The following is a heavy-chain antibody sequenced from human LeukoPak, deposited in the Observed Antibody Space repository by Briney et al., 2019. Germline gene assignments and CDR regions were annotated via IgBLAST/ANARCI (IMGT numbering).Heavy chain of an antibody. CDR1: GGSISSSSYY. Sequence: SETQSLTCTVSGGSISSSSYYWGWIRQPPGKGLEWIGSIYYSGSTYYNPSLKSRVTISVDTSKNQFSLKLSSVTAADTAVYYCARHSRSAPYSSSWDYYYYGMDVWGQGTTVTVSS. V-gene: IGHV4-39*01. D-gene: IGHD6-13*01. J-gene: IGHJ6*02. CDR2: IYYSGST. CDR3: ARHSRSAPYSSSWDYYYYGMDV.